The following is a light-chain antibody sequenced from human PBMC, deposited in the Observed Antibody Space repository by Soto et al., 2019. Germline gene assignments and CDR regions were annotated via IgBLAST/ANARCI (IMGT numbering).Light chain of an antibody. J-gene: IGLJ2*01. Sequence: QLVLTQSPSASASLGASVKLTCTLSSGHSSYAIAWHQQQPEKGPRYLMKLNSDGSHSKGDGIPDRFSGSSSGAERYLTISGRQYEDEADYYCQTWGTGIQVFGGGTKVTVL. CDR3: QTWGTGIQV. CDR2: LNSDGSH. CDR1: SGHSSYA. V-gene: IGLV4-69*01.